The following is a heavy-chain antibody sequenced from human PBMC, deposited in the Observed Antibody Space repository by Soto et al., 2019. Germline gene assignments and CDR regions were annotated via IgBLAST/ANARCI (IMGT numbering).Heavy chain of an antibody. CDR1: VFTFSSYS. CDR2: FRTGGDDATT. V-gene: IGHV3-23*01. D-gene: IGHD6-6*01. Sequence: VGSVRLSCASSVFTFSSYSMSCVRHSPGKWLEWVSGFRTGGDDATTYYADSVKGRFTISRDNSKNMLFLQMNSLRAEDTAIYYCAKKANSRPASQYFENWGQGTLVSVSS. J-gene: IGHJ4*02. CDR3: AKKANSRPASQYFEN.